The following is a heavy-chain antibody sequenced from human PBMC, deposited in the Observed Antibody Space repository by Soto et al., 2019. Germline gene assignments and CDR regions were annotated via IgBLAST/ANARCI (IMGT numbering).Heavy chain of an antibody. CDR3: ARDIQGSYRYRMDV. V-gene: IGHV3-7*01. J-gene: IGHJ6*03. D-gene: IGHD1-26*01. Sequence: EVQLVESGGGLVQPGGSLRLSCAASGFTFSNYWMSWVRQAPGKGLEGVANMKQDGSEIYYVDSVKGRFTISRDNAKNSMYLQMNSLRAEDTAVYDCARDIQGSYRYRMDVWGKGTTVTVSS. CDR2: MKQDGSEI. CDR1: GFTFSNYW.